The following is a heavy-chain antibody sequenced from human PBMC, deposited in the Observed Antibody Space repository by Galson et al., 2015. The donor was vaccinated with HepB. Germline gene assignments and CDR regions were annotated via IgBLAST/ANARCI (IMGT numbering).Heavy chain of an antibody. J-gene: IGHJ4*02. Sequence: SVKVSCKASGYTFTSYAMHWVRQAPGQRLEWMGWINAGNGNTKYSQKFQGRVTITRDTSASTAYMELSSLRSEDTAVYYCASSEPGYSSDPKLDYWGQGTLVTVSS. CDR3: ASSEPGYSSDPKLDY. CDR1: GYTFTSYA. CDR2: INAGNGNT. D-gene: IGHD6-25*01. V-gene: IGHV1-3*01.